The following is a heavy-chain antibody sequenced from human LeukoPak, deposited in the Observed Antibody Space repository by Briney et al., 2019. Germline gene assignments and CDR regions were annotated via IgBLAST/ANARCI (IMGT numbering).Heavy chain of an antibody. D-gene: IGHD3-22*01. CDR3: ASYYYDSSGYRNY. CDR2: ISGSGSTI. J-gene: IGHJ4*02. V-gene: IGHV3-11*04. CDR1: VFTFSDYY. Sequence: KPGGSLRLSCAASVFTFSDYYMSWIRQAPGKGLEWVSYISGSGSTIYYADSVKGRFTVSRDNAMNSLYLQMNSLRGEDTAVYYCASYYYDSSGYRNYWGQGTLVTVSS.